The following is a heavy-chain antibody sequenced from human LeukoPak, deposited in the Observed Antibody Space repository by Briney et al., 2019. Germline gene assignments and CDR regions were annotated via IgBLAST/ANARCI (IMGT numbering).Heavy chain of an antibody. Sequence: SETLSLTCTVSGGSISSSSYYWGWIRQPPGKGLEWIGGIYYSGSTNYNPSLKSRVTISVDTSKNQFSLKLSSVTAADTAVYYCARHVKRSGYYGAFDIWGQGTMVTVSS. V-gene: IGHV4-39*01. CDR3: ARHVKRSGYYGAFDI. CDR1: GGSISSSSYY. CDR2: IYYSGST. J-gene: IGHJ3*02. D-gene: IGHD3-3*01.